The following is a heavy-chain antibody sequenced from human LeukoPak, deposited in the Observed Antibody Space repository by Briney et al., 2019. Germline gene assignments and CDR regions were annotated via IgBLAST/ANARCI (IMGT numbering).Heavy chain of an antibody. CDR1: GDSVTSDNW. D-gene: IGHD6-19*01. V-gene: IGHV4-4*02. Sequence: SETLSLTCTLSGDSVTSDNWWSWVRQPPGKGLEWIGEIHHSAGTNYNPSLRSRVTMSIDKSKNQFSLKLSSVTAADTAVYYXXXGRQWLVPNHYYYYYYMDVWGKGTTVTISS. CDR2: IHHSAGT. J-gene: IGHJ6*03. CDR3: XXGRQWLVPNHYYYYYYMDV.